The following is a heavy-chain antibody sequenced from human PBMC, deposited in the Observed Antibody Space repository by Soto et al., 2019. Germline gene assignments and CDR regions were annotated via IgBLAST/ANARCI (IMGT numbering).Heavy chain of an antibody. CDR3: ARGGNSQGGRDYYYGMDA. V-gene: IGHV1-2*04. D-gene: IGHD3-10*01. Sequence: ASVKVSCKASGYTFTGYYMHWVRQAPGQGLEWMGWINPNSGGTNYAQKFQGWVTMTRDTSISTAYMELSRLRSDDTAVYYCARGGNSQGGRDYYYGMDAWGQGTTVTVSS. CDR1: GYTFTGYY. J-gene: IGHJ6*02. CDR2: INPNSGGT.